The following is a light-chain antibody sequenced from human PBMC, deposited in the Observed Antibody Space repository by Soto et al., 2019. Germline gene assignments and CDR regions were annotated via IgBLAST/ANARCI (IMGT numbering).Light chain of an antibody. Sequence: EIQMTQSPSSLSASVGDRVTITCRASQSISSYLNWYQQKPGQAPKLLIYAASSLQSGVPSRFSGSGSGTDFTLTISSLQPEDFATYYCQQSYSTPRTFGQGTKVDIK. V-gene: IGKV1-39*01. CDR3: QQSYSTPRT. J-gene: IGKJ1*01. CDR1: QSISSY. CDR2: AAS.